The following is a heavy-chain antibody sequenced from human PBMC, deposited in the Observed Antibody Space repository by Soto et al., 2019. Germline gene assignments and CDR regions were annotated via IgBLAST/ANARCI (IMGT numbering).Heavy chain of an antibody. V-gene: IGHV1-46*01. CDR3: ARVSDLVLRYFDWPLNY. J-gene: IGHJ4*02. CDR2: INPSGGST. CDR1: GYTFTSYY. Sequence: ASVKVSCKASGYTFTSYYMHWVRQAPGQGLEWMGIINPSGGSTSYAQKFQGRVTMTRDTSTSTVYMELSSLRSEDTAAYYCARVSDLVLRYFDWPLNYWGQGTLVTVSS. D-gene: IGHD3-9*01.